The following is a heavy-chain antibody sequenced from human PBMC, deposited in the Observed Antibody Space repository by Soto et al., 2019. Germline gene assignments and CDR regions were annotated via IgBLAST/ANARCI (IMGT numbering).Heavy chain of an antibody. CDR1: GFTFGNAW. J-gene: IGHJ4*02. CDR2: IKSKGHGETT. D-gene: IGHD2-2*01. CDR3: TTDSGMSLIPAVGY. Sequence: EVQLAESGGDLVMPGGSLRLSCVGSGFTFGNAWMSWVRQAPGKGLEWIGRIKSKGHGETTDYGPPVRGRFTMSRDDSQRTLYLQMNSLKTEDTAVYYCTTDSGMSLIPAVGYWGQGTLVTVSS. V-gene: IGHV3-15*01.